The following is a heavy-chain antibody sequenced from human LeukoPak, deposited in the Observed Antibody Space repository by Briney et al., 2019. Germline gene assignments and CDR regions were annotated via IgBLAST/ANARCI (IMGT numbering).Heavy chain of an antibody. Sequence: SETLSLTCTVSGGSISSSSYYWGWIRQPPGKGLEWIGSIYYSGSTYYNPSLNGRVTIFRDTSRNLFSLRLTSVTAADTAVYFCARGRVSSSTWHSTYYYYFYMDVWGKGTTVTVSS. J-gene: IGHJ6*03. CDR3: ARGRVSSSTWHSTYYYYFYMDV. V-gene: IGHV4-39*07. CDR1: GGSISSSSYY. D-gene: IGHD4-11*01. CDR2: IYYSGST.